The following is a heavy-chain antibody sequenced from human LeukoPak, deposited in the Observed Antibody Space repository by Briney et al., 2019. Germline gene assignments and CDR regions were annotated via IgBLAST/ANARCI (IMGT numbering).Heavy chain of an antibody. CDR3: ARERPGQIFDY. Sequence: PSETLSLTCTVSGGSISSGGYYWRWIRQHPGKGLEWIGYIYYSGSTYYNPSLKSRVTISVDTSKNQFSLKLSSVTAADTAVYYCARERPGQIFDYWGQGTLVTVSS. V-gene: IGHV4-31*03. J-gene: IGHJ4*02. CDR1: GGSISSGGYY. CDR2: IYYSGST.